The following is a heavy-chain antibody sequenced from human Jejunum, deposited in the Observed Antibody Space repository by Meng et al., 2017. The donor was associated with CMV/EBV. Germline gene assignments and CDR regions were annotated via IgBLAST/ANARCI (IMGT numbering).Heavy chain of an antibody. CDR2: ISPDGSDT. CDR3: ARDFMYGPH. V-gene: IGHV3-74*01. D-gene: IGHD2-8*01. CDR1: GFTFDTYW. Sequence: LRVSCAASGFTFDTYWMHWIRQAPGKGLVWVSRISPDGSDTTYADSVRGRFTISRDNAKNTLFLQMDSPRAEDTAVYYCARDFMYGPHWGQGTLVTVSS. J-gene: IGHJ4*02.